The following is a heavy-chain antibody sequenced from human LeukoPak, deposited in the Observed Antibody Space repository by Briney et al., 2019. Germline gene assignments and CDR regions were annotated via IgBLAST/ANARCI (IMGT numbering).Heavy chain of an antibody. D-gene: IGHD6-6*01. CDR3: ARYQASSGAFDI. CDR1: GYTFTSYG. V-gene: IGHV1-2*02. CDR2: INPNSGGT. Sequence: ASVKVSCKASGYTFTSYGISWVRQAPGQGLEWMGWINPNSGGTNYAQKFQGRVTMTRDTSISTAYMELSRLRSDDTAVYYCARYQASSGAFDIWGQGTMVTVSS. J-gene: IGHJ3*02.